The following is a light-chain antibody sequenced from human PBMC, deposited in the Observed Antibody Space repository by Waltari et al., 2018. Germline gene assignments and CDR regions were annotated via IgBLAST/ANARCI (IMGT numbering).Light chain of an antibody. V-gene: IGKV3-20*01. CDR2: GAS. Sequence: EIVLTQSPGTLSLSPGERATLSCRPSQSVSRTLAWYQQKPGQAPKLRIYGASIRATGIPDRFTGSGSGTDFSLTISSLEPEDFAIYFCQHYVRLPATFGQGTKVEIK. CDR1: QSVSRT. CDR3: QHYVRLPAT. J-gene: IGKJ1*01.